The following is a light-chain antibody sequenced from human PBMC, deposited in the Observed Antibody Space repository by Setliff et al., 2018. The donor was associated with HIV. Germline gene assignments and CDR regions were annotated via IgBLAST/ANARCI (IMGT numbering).Light chain of an antibody. CDR1: STDVGRYIF. J-gene: IGLJ1*01. Sequence: ALAQPASVSGSPGQSIAISCTGSSTDVGRYIFVSWYQQHPGKAPRLMIFDVSNRPSGVSNRFSGSKSGSTASLTISGLQPEDEADYYCSSYTSSSTRVFGTGTKVTVL. V-gene: IGLV2-14*03. CDR2: DVS. CDR3: SSYTSSSTRV.